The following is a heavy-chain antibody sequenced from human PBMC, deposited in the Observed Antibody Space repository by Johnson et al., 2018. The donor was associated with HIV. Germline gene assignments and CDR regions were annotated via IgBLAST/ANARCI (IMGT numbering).Heavy chain of an antibody. Sequence: VQLVESGGGLVQPGGSLRLSCVASGFTFDDDALSWVRQVPGKGLEWVSGINYNGGSTDYADSVRDRFSISRDNAKNSVYLQMDSLIGEDTAMYYCARAKDAAYPYDAFDVWGHGTMVIVSA. CDR2: INYNGGST. CDR3: ARAKDAAYPYDAFDV. CDR1: GFTFDDDA. J-gene: IGHJ3*01. V-gene: IGHV3-20*04. D-gene: IGHD2-15*01.